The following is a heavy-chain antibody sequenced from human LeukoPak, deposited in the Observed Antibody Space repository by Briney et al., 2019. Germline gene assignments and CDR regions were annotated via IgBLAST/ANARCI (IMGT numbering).Heavy chain of an antibody. CDR1: RFTFNTYW. Sequence: WGSLRLSCAASRFTFNTYWMHWVRQAPGKGLVWVSRTDSDGYSTAYADSVKGRFTISRDNAKNTLYLQMNSLRAEDTAVYYCASEGTTGTTWGPDYWGQGTLVTVSS. CDR3: ASEGTTGTTWGPDY. D-gene: IGHD1-1*01. J-gene: IGHJ4*02. CDR2: TDSDGYST. V-gene: IGHV3-74*01.